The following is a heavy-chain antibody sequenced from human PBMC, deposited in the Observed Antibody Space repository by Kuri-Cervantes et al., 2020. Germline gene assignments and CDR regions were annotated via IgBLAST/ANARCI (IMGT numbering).Heavy chain of an antibody. CDR3: AREGYSSSWAYYYYYYGMDV. D-gene: IGHD6-13*01. J-gene: IGHJ6*02. CDR1: GFTFSSYS. CDR2: ISIGSSTT. V-gene: IGHV3-48*02. Sequence: GESLKISCAASGFTFSSYSLDWVRQAPGKGLEWVSYISIGSSTTRYADSVKGRFTISRDNAKNSLYLQMDSLRDEDTAVYYCAREGYSSSWAYYYYYYGMDVWGQGTTVTVSS.